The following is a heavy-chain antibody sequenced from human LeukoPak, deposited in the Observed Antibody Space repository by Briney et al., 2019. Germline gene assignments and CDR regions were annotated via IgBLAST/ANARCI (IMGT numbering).Heavy chain of an antibody. CDR3: ARERYTAMVTPPFALDY. V-gene: IGHV1-69*13. J-gene: IGHJ4*02. Sequence: GASVKVSCKASGGTFSSYAISWVRRAPGQGLEWMGGIIPIFGTANYAQKFQGRVTITADESTSTAYMELSSLRSEDTAVYYCARERYTAMVTPPFALDYWGQGTLVTVSS. CDR1: GGTFSSYA. CDR2: IIPIFGTA. D-gene: IGHD5-18*01.